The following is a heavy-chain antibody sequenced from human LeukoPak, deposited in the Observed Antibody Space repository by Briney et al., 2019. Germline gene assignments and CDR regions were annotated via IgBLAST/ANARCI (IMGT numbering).Heavy chain of an antibody. CDR3: AKDRGYDFSYGMDV. J-gene: IGHJ6*02. Sequence: GGPLRLSCAASGIFFSSYGMSWVRQAPGKGLEWLSIVSGSGDTTYYAESVKGRFAISRDNSKNILYLQMNSLRVDDTAIYYCAKDRGYDFSYGMDVWGQGATVTVSS. CDR2: VSGSGDTT. V-gene: IGHV3-23*01. D-gene: IGHD5-12*01. CDR1: GIFFSSYG.